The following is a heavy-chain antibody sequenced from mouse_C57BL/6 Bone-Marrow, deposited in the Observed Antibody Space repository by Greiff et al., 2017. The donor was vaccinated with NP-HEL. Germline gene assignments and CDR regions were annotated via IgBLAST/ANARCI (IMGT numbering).Heavy chain of an antibody. CDR2: ISDGGSYT. J-gene: IGHJ4*01. Sequence: DVMLVESGGGLVKPGGSLKLSCAASGFTFSSYAMSWVRQTPEKRLEWVATISDGGSYTYYPDNVKGRFTISRDNAKNNLYLQMSHLKSEDTAMYYCARDETTTVVAPYYAMDYWGQGTSVTVSS. D-gene: IGHD1-1*01. V-gene: IGHV5-4*01. CDR3: ARDETTTVVAPYYAMDY. CDR1: GFTFSSYA.